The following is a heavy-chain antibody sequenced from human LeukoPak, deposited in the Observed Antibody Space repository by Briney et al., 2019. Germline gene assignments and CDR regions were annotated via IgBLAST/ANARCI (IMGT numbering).Heavy chain of an antibody. D-gene: IGHD6-13*01. CDR2: ISSSAGNT. CDR1: GFTFSSYG. J-gene: IGHJ4*02. CDR3: AKDRITGVSTFDY. V-gene: IGHV3-23*01. Sequence: GGSLRLSCAASGFTFSSYGMHWVRQAPGKGLEWVSAISSSAGNTYYADSVKGRFTISRDNSKKTLYLQIHSLRAEDTAVYYCAKDRITGVSTFDYWGQGTLVTVSS.